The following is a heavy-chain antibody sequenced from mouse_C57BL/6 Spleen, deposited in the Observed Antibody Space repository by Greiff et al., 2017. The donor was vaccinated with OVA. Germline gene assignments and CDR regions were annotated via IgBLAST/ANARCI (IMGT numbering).Heavy chain of an antibody. Sequence: EVKLVESGGGLVQPGGSLKLSCAASGFTFSDYYMYWVRQTPEKRLEWVAYISNGGGSTYYPDTVKGRFTISRDNAKNTLYLQMSRLKSEDTAMYYCARGGSRYYYAMDYWGQGTSVTVSS. CDR2: ISNGGGST. J-gene: IGHJ4*01. D-gene: IGHD1-1*01. CDR1: GFTFSDYY. V-gene: IGHV5-12*01. CDR3: ARGGSRYYYAMDY.